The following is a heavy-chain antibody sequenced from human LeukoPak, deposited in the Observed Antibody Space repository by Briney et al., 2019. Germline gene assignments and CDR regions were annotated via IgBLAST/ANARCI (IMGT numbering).Heavy chain of an antibody. D-gene: IGHD6-13*01. J-gene: IGHJ4*02. CDR3: AGGPYSSRPLDY. V-gene: IGHV4-39*07. CDR1: GGSICSSSYY. Sequence: SETLSLTCTVSGGSICSSSYYWGWIRQPPGKGLEWIGSIYYSGSTNYNPSLKSRVTISVDTSKNQFSLKVSSVTAADTAVYYCAGGPYSSRPLDYWGQGTLVTVSS. CDR2: IYYSGST.